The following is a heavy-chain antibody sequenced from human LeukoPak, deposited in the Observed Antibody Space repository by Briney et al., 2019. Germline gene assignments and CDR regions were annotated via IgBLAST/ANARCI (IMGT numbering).Heavy chain of an antibody. CDR2: IIPILGIA. D-gene: IGHD5-12*01. J-gene: IGHJ6*02. V-gene: IGHV1-69*04. CDR3: ARDPRVATSGLYYYYYGMDV. CDR1: GGTFSSYA. Sequence: AVKDSCKASGGTFSSYAISGVRQAPGQGREWMGRIIPILGIANDAQKFQGRVTITADKSTSTAYMELSSVRSEDTAVYYCARDPRVATSGLYYYYYGMDVWGQGTTVTVSS.